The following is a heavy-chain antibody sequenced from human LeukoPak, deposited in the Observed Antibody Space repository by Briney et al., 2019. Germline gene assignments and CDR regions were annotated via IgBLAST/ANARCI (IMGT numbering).Heavy chain of an antibody. D-gene: IGHD6-13*01. V-gene: IGHV1-18*01. J-gene: IGHJ4*02. CDR2: ISAYNGNT. CDR1: GYTFTSYG. CDR3: ARDRYSSSWYQLFDY. Sequence: GASVKVSCKASGYTFTSYGISWVRQAPGQGLEWMGWISAYNGNTNYAQKLQGRVTMTTDTSTSTAYMELRSLRSDDTAVYYCARDRYSSSWYQLFDYGGQGTLVTVSS.